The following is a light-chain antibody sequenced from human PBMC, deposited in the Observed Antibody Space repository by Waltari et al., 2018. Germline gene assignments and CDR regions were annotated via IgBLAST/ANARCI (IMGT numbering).Light chain of an antibody. V-gene: IGKV3-20*01. CDR3: QKYGSLPAT. CDR2: DAT. Sequence: DIALTQSPGTLSFSPGERATLSCRASQSVSRYLAWNQQKPGQAPRLLIDDATTRATGIPDRFSGGGSGTDFSLTIGRLEPEDFEVYYCQKYGSLPATFGQGTKVEI. CDR1: QSVSRY. J-gene: IGKJ1*01.